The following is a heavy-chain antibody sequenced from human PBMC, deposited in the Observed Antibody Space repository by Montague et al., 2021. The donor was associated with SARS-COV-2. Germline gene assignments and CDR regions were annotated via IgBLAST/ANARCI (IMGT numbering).Heavy chain of an antibody. Sequence: SFSASGFPFSSYAMHWVRQAPGKGLEWVSVISYDGSNKYYVDSVKGRFTISRDNSKNTLYLQMNSLRAEDTAVYYCARDHSAGYCYYFDYWGQGTLVTVSS. CDR2: ISYDGSNK. V-gene: IGHV3-30*04. CDR3: ARDHSAGYCYYFDY. J-gene: IGHJ4*02. D-gene: IGHD3-9*01. CDR1: GFPFSSYA.